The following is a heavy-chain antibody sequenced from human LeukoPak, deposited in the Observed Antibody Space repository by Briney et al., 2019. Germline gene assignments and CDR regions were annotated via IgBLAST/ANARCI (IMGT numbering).Heavy chain of an antibody. Sequence: SVKVSCKASGGTFSSYAISWVRQAPGQGLEWMGGIIPIFGTANYAQKFQGRVTITADESTSTAYMELSSLRSEDTAVYYCARLDTAMVHPFFDYWGQGTLVTVSS. V-gene: IGHV1-69*01. CDR1: GGTFSSYA. J-gene: IGHJ4*02. CDR2: IIPIFGTA. D-gene: IGHD5-18*01. CDR3: ARLDTAMVHPFFDY.